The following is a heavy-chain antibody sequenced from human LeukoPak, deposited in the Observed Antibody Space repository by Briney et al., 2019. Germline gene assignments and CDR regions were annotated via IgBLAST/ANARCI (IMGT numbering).Heavy chain of an antibody. V-gene: IGHV4-59*01. CDR1: GGSISSYY. Sequence: TSETLSLTCTVSGGSISSYYWSWIRQPPGKGLEWIGHIYYSGSTNYNPSLKSRVTISVDTSKNQFSLKLSSVTAADTAVYYCARAQPPYYYDSSYAFDIWGQGTMVTVSS. J-gene: IGHJ3*02. D-gene: IGHD3-22*01. CDR2: IYYSGST. CDR3: ARAQPPYYYDSSYAFDI.